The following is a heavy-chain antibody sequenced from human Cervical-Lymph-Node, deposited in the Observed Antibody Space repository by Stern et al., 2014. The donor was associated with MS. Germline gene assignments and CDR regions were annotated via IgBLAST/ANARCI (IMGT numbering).Heavy chain of an antibody. CDR3: ARDTQWQYDY. Sequence: QMQLVESGPEVKKPGASVKVSCKASGYTFTSYYIHWGRQAPGQGLEWMGIINPSGGSTSYAQKFQGRVTMTRDTSTSTVYMELSSLRSEDTAVYYCARDTQWQYDYWGQGTLVTVSS. D-gene: IGHD6-19*01. CDR1: GYTFTSYY. V-gene: IGHV1-46*03. CDR2: INPSGGST. J-gene: IGHJ4*02.